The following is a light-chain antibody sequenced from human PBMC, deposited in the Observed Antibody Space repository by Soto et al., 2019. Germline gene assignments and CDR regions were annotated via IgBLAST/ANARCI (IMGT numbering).Light chain of an antibody. CDR1: QGVSDN. V-gene: IGKV3-15*01. CDR2: GAS. J-gene: IGKJ1*01. CDR3: HQYHSWPGT. Sequence: EIVMTQSPVTLPVSPGERATLSCRASQGVSDNLAWYQQKPGQAPRLLIYGASTRATGIPDRLSGSGSGTEFTLTISSLQSEDFAVYYCHQYHSWPGTFGQGTXVEI.